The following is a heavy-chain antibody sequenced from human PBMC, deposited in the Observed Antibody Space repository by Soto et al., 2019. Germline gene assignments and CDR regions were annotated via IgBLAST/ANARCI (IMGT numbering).Heavy chain of an antibody. J-gene: IGHJ4*02. Sequence: QVQLVQSGAEVKKPGSSVKVSCKASGGTFSSYTISWVRQAPGQGLEWMGRIIPILGIANYAQKFQGRVTITADKSTRTAYMELSRLRSEDTAVYYCARAPYCGGDCYPPAFDYWGQGTLVTVSS. V-gene: IGHV1-69*02. CDR1: GGTFSSYT. D-gene: IGHD2-21*01. CDR3: ARAPYCGGDCYPPAFDY. CDR2: IIPILGIA.